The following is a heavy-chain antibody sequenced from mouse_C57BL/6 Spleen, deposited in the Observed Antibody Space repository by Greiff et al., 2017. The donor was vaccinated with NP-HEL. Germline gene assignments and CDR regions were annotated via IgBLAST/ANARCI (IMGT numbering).Heavy chain of an antibody. CDR3: ARSGYYGRDYAMDY. V-gene: IGHV1-64*01. D-gene: IGHD1-1*01. CDR1: GYTFTSYW. CDR2: IHPNSGST. J-gene: IGHJ4*01. Sequence: VQLQQPGAELVKPGASVKLSCQASGYTFTSYWMHWVKQRPGQGLEWIGMIHPNSGSTNYNEKFKSKATLTVDKSSSTAYMQLSSLTSEDSAVYYCARSGYYGRDYAMDYWGQGTSVTVSS.